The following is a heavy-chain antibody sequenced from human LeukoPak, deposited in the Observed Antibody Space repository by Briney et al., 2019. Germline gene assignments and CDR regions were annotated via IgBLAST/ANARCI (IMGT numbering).Heavy chain of an antibody. Sequence: GGSLRLSCAASGFTFSSYEMNWVRQAPGEGLEWVSYISSSGSTIYYADSVKGRFTISRDNAKNSLYLQMNSLRAEDTAVYYCASGIAVAANWFDPWGQGTLVTVSS. V-gene: IGHV3-48*03. CDR2: ISSSGSTI. CDR3: ASGIAVAANWFDP. J-gene: IGHJ5*02. CDR1: GFTFSSYE. D-gene: IGHD6-19*01.